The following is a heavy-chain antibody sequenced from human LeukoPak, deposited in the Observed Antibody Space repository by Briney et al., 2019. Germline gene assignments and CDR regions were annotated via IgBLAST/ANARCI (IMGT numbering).Heavy chain of an antibody. Sequence: SETLSLTCTVPGDFISTYYWSWLRQSPGKGLEWIGYIHERGSTNHNPSLKSRVTMSVDTSKNQFSLKLTSVTAADTAVYFCARSPRTVTTIFDYWGQGTLVTVSS. CDR2: IHERGST. D-gene: IGHD5-12*01. CDR3: ARSPRTVTTIFDY. CDR1: GDFISTYY. V-gene: IGHV4-59*01. J-gene: IGHJ4*02.